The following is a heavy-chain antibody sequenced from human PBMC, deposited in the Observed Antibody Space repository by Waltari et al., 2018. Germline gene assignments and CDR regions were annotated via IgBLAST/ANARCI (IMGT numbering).Heavy chain of an antibody. Sequence: QVQLVQSGAEVKKPGSSVKVSCKASGGTFSSYAISWVRQAPGQGLEWMGGIIPIFGTANYAQNVQGRVTITTDESTSTAYMELSSLRSEDTAVYYCARDKGFLGYCSGGSCYSGFDYWGQGTLVTVSS. CDR1: GGTFSSYA. J-gene: IGHJ4*02. CDR3: ARDKGFLGYCSGGSCYSGFDY. V-gene: IGHV1-69*05. D-gene: IGHD2-15*01. CDR2: IIPIFGTA.